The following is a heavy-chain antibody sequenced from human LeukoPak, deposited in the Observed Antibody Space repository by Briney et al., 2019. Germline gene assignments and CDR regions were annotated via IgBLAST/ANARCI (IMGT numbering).Heavy chain of an antibody. CDR1: GFTFSDYY. CDR2: ISSSGSTI. CDR3: ANWYDFWSGYYTPGVY. V-gene: IGHV3-11*04. D-gene: IGHD3-3*01. J-gene: IGHJ4*02. Sequence: AGGSLRLSCAASGFTFSDYYMSWIRQAPGKGLEWVSYISSSGSTIYYADSVKGRFTISRDNAKNSLYLQMNSLRAEDTAVYYCANWYDFWSGYYTPGVYWGQGTLVTVSS.